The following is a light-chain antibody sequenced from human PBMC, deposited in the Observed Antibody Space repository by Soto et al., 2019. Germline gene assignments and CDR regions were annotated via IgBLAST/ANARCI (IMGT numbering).Light chain of an antibody. V-gene: IGKV3-20*01. CDR3: QQYASSPQT. CDR2: DAS. Sequence: EIVLTQSPGALSWSLGERATLSCRASQSVKSSYLAWYRQKPGQTPRLLIYDASTRATGIPDRFSGSGSGTDFTLTISGLEPEDFAVYSCQQYASSPQTFGQGTKVEF. J-gene: IGKJ1*01. CDR1: QSVKSSY.